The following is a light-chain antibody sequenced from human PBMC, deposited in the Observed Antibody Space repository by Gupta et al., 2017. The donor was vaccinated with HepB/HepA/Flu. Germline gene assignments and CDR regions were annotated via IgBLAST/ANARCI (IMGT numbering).Light chain of an antibody. V-gene: IGLV1-51*02. CDR2: DSN. Sequence: QSVLTQPLSVSAAAGQKVTISCSGSSSNIGNNYVSWYQQLPGTAPKLLIYDSNKRPSEIPDRFSASKSGTPATLGITGLQTGDEADYYCGTWDNSLRGGVFGTGTKVTVL. CDR1: SSNIGNNY. J-gene: IGLJ1*01. CDR3: GTWDNSLRGGV.